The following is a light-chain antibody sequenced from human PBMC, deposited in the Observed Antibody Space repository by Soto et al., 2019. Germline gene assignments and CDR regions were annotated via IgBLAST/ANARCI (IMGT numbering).Light chain of an antibody. CDR3: QHCDTYCT. CDR2: KAS. Sequence: DIQMTQSPSTLSASVGDRVTITCRASQSISTSLARYQQKPGKAPKVLIYKASSLASGVPSRFSGSGSGTKFSLTVSILQPDDFATYYCQHCDTYCTFGQGTKVEIK. V-gene: IGKV1-5*03. CDR1: QSISTS. J-gene: IGKJ1*01.